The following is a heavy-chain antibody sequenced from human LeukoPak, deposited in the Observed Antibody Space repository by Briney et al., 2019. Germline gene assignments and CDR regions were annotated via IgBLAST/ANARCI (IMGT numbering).Heavy chain of an antibody. CDR1: GGSFSGYY. CDR2: INHSGST. J-gene: IGHJ4*02. Sequence: SETLSLTCAVYGGSFSGYYWSWIRQPPGKGLEWIGEINHSGSTYYNPSLKSRVTISVDRSKNQFSLKLSSVTAADTAVYYCARGGGKVRGIFDYWGQGTLVTVSS. CDR3: ARGGGKVRGIFDY. D-gene: IGHD3-10*01. V-gene: IGHV4-34*01.